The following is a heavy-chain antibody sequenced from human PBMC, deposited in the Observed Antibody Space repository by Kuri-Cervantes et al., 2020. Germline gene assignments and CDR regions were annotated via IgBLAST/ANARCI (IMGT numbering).Heavy chain of an antibody. D-gene: IGHD5-18*01. J-gene: IGHJ4*02. CDR2: ISYDGSNK. V-gene: IGHV3-30*18. CDR3: AKTEDTAMAPGY. CDR1: GFTLSSYG. Sequence: GGSLRLSCAASGFTLSSYGMHWVRQAPGKGLEWVAVISYDGSNKYYADSVKGRFTISRDNSKNTLYLQMNSLRAEDTAVYYCAKTEDTAMAPGYWGQGTLVTVSS.